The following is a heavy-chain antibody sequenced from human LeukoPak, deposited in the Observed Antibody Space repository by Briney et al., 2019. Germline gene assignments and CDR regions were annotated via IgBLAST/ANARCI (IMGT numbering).Heavy chain of an antibody. CDR3: VKAYTTSGTYLEP. CDR2: IGANGVDT. Sequence: GGSLRLSCAASGFTFSSYSMNWVRQAPGKGLEWVSGIGANGVDTFYADSAKGRFTISRDNSKNTVYLQMNSLRAEDTALYYCVKAYTTSGTYLEPWGQGTLVTVSS. J-gene: IGHJ4*02. D-gene: IGHD1-26*01. CDR1: GFTFSSYS. V-gene: IGHV3-23*01.